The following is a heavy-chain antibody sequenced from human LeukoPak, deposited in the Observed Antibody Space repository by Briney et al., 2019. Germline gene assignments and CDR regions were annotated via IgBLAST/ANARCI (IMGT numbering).Heavy chain of an antibody. Sequence: ASVNVSCKVSGYTLTELSMHWVRQAPGKGLEWMGGFYPEDGETIYAQKFQGRVTMTEDTSTDTAYMELSSLRSEDTAVYYCATAGGWYATYYFDYWGQGTLVTVSS. V-gene: IGHV1-24*01. J-gene: IGHJ4*02. D-gene: IGHD6-19*01. CDR3: ATAGGWYATYYFDY. CDR2: FYPEDGET. CDR1: GYTLTELS.